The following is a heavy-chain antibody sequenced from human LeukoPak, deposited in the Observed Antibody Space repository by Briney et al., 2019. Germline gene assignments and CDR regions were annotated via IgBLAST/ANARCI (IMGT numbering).Heavy chain of an antibody. CDR2: IKQDGSEK. CDR3: ARDLAPDGSGIYYDAFDI. V-gene: IGHV3-7*01. J-gene: IGHJ3*02. Sequence: GGSLRLSCAASGFTFSSYWMHWVRQAPGKGLEWVANIKQDGSEKYYVDSVKGRFISSRDNAEKSLYLQMNSLSAEDTAVYYCARDLAPDGSGIYYDAFDIWGQWTVVTVSS. D-gene: IGHD3-10*01. CDR1: GFTFSSYW.